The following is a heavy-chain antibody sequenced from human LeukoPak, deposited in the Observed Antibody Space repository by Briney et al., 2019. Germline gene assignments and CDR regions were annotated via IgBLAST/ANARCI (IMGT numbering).Heavy chain of an antibody. V-gene: IGHV3-48*03. CDR1: GLTFSSYE. D-gene: IGHD4-23*01. Sequence: GGSLRLSCAASGLTFSSYEMRWVRQAPGKGLEWVSHISSSGSTIYYTDSVKGRFTISRDNSKNSLYLQMNSLRAEDTAIYYCARTVARIGYWGQGTLVTVSS. J-gene: IGHJ4*02. CDR2: ISSSGSTI. CDR3: ARTVARIGY.